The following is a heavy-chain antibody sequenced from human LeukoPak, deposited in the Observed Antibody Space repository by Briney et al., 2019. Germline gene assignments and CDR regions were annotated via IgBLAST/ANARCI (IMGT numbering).Heavy chain of an antibody. V-gene: IGHV3-53*01. CDR1: GFTVSSNY. CDR3: ASLNEGEFHFDY. D-gene: IGHD3-16*01. CDR2: IYSGGST. J-gene: IGHJ4*02. Sequence: PGGSLRLSCAVSGFTVSSNYMSWVRQAPGKGLQWVSLIYSGGSTYYADSVKDRFTISRDNSKNTLYLRMNSLRGEDTAVYYCASLNEGEFHFDYWGQGTLVTVSS.